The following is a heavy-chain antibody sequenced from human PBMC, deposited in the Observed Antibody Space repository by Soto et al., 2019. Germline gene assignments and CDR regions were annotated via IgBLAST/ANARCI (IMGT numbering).Heavy chain of an antibody. J-gene: IGHJ5*02. CDR1: GFNFSNHW. CDR3: ARESGDWPLNWFDP. D-gene: IGHD2-21*02. CDR2: ITSDGKSK. Sequence: VHLVESGGGFVQPGGSLRLSCAASGFNFSNHWMHWVRQRPAEGLVWVSRITSDGKSKAYAESVKGRFAISRDNAKNTLYLQMNGLTAEDTAVYYCARESGDWPLNWFDPWGQGTLVTVSS. V-gene: IGHV3-74*01.